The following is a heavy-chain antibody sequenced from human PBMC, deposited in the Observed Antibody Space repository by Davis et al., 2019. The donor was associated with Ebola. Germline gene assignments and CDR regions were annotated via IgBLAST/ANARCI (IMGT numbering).Heavy chain of an antibody. CDR3: AREVAATHYYYYYGMDV. CDR2: ISNSGTTI. J-gene: IGHJ6*02. CDR1: GFTFSSYE. V-gene: IGHV3-48*03. D-gene: IGHD2-15*01. Sequence: GGSLRLSCAASGFTFSSYEMNWVRQAPGKGLEWVSYISNSGTTIFYSDSVKGRFTISRDNAKNSLYLQMNSLRAEDTAVYYCAREVAATHYYYYYGMDVWGQGTTVTVSS.